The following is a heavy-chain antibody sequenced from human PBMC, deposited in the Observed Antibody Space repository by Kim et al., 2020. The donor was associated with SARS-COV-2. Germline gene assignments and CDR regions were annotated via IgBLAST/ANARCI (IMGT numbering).Heavy chain of an antibody. Sequence: GGSLRLSCAASGFTFDDYAMHWVRQAPGKGLEWVSGISWNSGSIGYADSVKGRFTISRDNAKNSLYLQMNSLRAEDTALYYCAKVLQRDCTLGQGYGMDVWGQGTTVTVSS. J-gene: IGHJ6*02. D-gene: IGHD3-10*01. CDR1: GFTFDDYA. V-gene: IGHV3-9*01. CDR2: ISWNSGSI. CDR3: AKVLQRDCTLGQGYGMDV.